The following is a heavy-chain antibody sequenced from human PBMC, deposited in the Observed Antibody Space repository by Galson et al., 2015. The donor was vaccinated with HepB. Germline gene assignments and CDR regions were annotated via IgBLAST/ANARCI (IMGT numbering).Heavy chain of an antibody. CDR3: VRYPRFPDA. Sequence: SLRLSCAVSGITFSDYHMSWIRQVPGKGPEYISYISGRGHEIGYADSVKGRFTVSRDNAKNSLYLQMNSLRADDTAVYYCVRYPRFPDAWGQGTLVTVSS. J-gene: IGHJ5*02. V-gene: IGHV3-11*01. CDR1: GITFSDYH. CDR2: ISGRGHEI.